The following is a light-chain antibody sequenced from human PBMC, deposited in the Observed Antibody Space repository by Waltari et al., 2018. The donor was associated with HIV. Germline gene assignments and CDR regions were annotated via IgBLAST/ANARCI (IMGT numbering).Light chain of an antibody. CDR1: KSNIGNNY. CDR2: RND. J-gene: IGLJ2*01. CDR3: ASWDDNLGHWI. Sequence: QPKMTQAPSASKTPGQRITMSCSGSKSNIGNNYIYWYQQIAGAAPRLRMARNDQRPAGVPDRFSGTKSGTSAFLAITGLRLDDEATYVCASWDDNLGHWIFGGGTKLTVL. V-gene: IGLV1-47*01.